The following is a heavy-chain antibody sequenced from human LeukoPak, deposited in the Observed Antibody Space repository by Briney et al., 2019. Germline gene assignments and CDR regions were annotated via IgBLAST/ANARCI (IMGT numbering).Heavy chain of an antibody. Sequence: RPGGSLRLSCAASGFTFSSYAMSWVRQAPGKGLEWVSAISGSGGSTYYADSVKGRFTISRDNSKNTLYLQMNSLRAEDTAVYYCAKPSSYCSGGSCYRHWGQGTLVTVSS. CDR3: AKPSSYCSGGSCYRH. CDR2: ISGSGGST. J-gene: IGHJ4*02. D-gene: IGHD2-15*01. V-gene: IGHV3-23*01. CDR1: GFTFSSYA.